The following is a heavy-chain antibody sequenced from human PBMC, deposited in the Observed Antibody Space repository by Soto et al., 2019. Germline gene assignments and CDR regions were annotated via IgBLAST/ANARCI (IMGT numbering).Heavy chain of an antibody. J-gene: IGHJ6*02. Sequence: PGGSLRLSYAASGFTFSSYGMHWVRQAPGKGLEWVAVISYDGSNKYYADSVKGRFTISRDNSKNTLYLQMNSLRAEDTAVYYCANALDRESYYYYGMDVWGQGTTVTVSS. CDR3: ANALDRESYYYYGMDV. CDR1: GFTFSSYG. CDR2: ISYDGSNK. D-gene: IGHD3-3*01. V-gene: IGHV3-30*18.